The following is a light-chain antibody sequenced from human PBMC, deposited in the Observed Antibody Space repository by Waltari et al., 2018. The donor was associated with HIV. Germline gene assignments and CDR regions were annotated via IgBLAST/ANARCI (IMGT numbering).Light chain of an antibody. J-gene: IGKJ3*01. CDR1: QTISTY. V-gene: IGKV1-39*01. Sequence: DIQMTQSPSSLSASLGDRVIITCRASQTISTYVNWYQHKPGMAPNLLIYAASSLQSGVPSRFSGSGSGTDFTLTITSLQAEDFATYYCQQTYNKITFGPGTKV. CDR2: AAS. CDR3: QQTYNKIT.